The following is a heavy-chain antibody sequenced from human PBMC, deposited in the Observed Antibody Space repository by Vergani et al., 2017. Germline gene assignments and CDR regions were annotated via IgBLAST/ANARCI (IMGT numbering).Heavy chain of an antibody. Sequence: EVKLVESGGGLVQPGGSLKLSCAASGFTSSGSAMHWVRQASGKGLGWVGRIRSKANSYATAYAASVKGRFTISRDDSQNTAYLQMNSLKTEDTAVYYCTSLLWFGESPWGQGTLVTVSS. CDR1: GFTSSGSA. D-gene: IGHD3-10*01. J-gene: IGHJ5*02. V-gene: IGHV3-73*02. CDR3: TSLLWFGESP. CDR2: IRSKANSYAT.